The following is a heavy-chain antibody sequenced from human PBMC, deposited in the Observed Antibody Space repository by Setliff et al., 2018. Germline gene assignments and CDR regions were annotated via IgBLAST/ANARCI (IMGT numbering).Heavy chain of an antibody. CDR3: AREPYDYIWGSYRSPYFDH. CDR1: GYTFTSYA. CDR2: INAGNGNT. J-gene: IGHJ4*02. V-gene: IGHV1-3*03. Sequence: GASVKVSCKASGYTFTSYAMHWVRQAPGQRLEWMGWINAGNGNTKFSQEFQGSVTITRDTSANTAYMEVSSLKSDDMAVYYCAREPYDYIWGSYRSPYFDHWGQGALVTVSS. D-gene: IGHD3-16*02.